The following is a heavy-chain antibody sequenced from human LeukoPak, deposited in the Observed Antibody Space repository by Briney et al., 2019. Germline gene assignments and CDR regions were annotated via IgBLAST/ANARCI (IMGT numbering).Heavy chain of an antibody. J-gene: IGHJ4*02. D-gene: IGHD3-10*01. CDR2: ISGSGGNT. V-gene: IGHV3-23*01. CDR3: VASRGVTRAKTEY. Sequence: PGGSLRLSCAASGFSISSSAMSWLRQAPGKGLEWVSAISGSGGNTFYAESVKGRFTISRDNSKNTLYLQMNSLRAEDTAVYYCVASRGVTRAKTEYWGQGTLVTVSS. CDR1: GFSISSSA.